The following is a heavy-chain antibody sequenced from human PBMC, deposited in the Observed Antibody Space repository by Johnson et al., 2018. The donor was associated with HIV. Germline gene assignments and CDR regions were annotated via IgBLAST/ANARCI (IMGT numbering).Heavy chain of an antibody. CDR2: ISSSGSTI. CDR3: ARGSGVGAFDI. CDR1: GFTFSDYY. V-gene: IGHV3-11*04. J-gene: IGHJ3*02. D-gene: IGHD7-27*01. Sequence: QMQLVESGGGLVKPGGSLRLSCSASGFTFSDYYITWIRQAPGKGLEWISYISSSGSTIYYADSVKGRFTSSRDNAKNSLYLQMSSLRVEDTAVYYCARGSGVGAFDIWGQGTMGTVSS.